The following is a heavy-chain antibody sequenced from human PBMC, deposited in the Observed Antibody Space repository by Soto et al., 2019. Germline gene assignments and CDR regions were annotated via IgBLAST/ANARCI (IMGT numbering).Heavy chain of an antibody. CDR1: GYSFTSYW. CDR2: IDPSDSYT. J-gene: IGHJ6*02. V-gene: IGHV5-10-1*01. D-gene: IGHD4-17*01. Sequence: GESLKISCKGSGYSFTSYWISWVRQMPGKGLEWMGRIDPSDSYTNYSPSFQGHVTISADKSISTAYLQWSSLKASDTAMYYCARYGGDQYYFYGLDVWGQGTTVTVSS. CDR3: ARYGGDQYYFYGLDV.